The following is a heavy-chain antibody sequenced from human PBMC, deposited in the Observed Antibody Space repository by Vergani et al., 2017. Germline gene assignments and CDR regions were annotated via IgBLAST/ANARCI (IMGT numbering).Heavy chain of an antibody. D-gene: IGHD3-22*01. V-gene: IGHV4-59*08. CDR3: ARVRRDDSSGYYSSYGMDV. CDR2: IYYSGST. CDR1: GGSFSSYY. Sequence: QVQLQESGPGLLKPAETLSLTCTVSGGSFSSYYWSWIRQPPGKGLEWIGSIYYSGSTNYNPSLKSRFTISVDTSKNQCSLKLSTVTAADTTVYYCARVRRDDSSGYYSSYGMDVWSQGTTVTVSS. J-gene: IGHJ6*02.